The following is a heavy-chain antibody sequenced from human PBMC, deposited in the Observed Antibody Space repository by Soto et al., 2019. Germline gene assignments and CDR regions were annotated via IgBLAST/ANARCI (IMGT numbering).Heavy chain of an antibody. J-gene: IGHJ5*02. CDR2: IYYSGST. CDR1: GGSISSGDYY. D-gene: IGHD3-10*01. Sequence: TSETLSLTCTVSGGSISSGDYYWSWIRQPPGKGLEWIGYIYYSGSTYYNPSLKSRVTISVDTSKNQFSLKLSSVTAADTAVYYCARVLDGSGSYYNLNWFDPWGQGTLVTVSS. CDR3: ARVLDGSGSYYNLNWFDP. V-gene: IGHV4-30-4*01.